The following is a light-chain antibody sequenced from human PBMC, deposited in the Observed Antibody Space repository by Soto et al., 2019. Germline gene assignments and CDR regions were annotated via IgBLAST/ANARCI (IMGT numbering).Light chain of an antibody. CDR3: SSYRSRTTLV. V-gene: IGLV2-14*01. CDR2: EVS. J-gene: IGLJ2*01. CDR1: SSDVGDYNY. Sequence: QSALTQPASVSGSPGQSITISCTGTSSDVGDYNYVSWYQQHPGKAPKLIIYEVSYRPSGVSNRFSGSKSGKTASLTSSGLEAEDEAHYYCSSYRSRTTLVFGGGTKLTVL.